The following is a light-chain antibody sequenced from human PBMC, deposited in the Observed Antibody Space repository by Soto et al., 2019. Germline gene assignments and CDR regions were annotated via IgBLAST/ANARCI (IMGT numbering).Light chain of an antibody. J-gene: IGLJ2*01. Sequence: QSVLTQPPSASGTPGQRVTISCSGSSSNIGSNYVYWYQQLPGTAPNPLIYRNNQRPSGVPDRFSGSKSGTSASLAISGLRSEDEADYYCAAWDDSLSGPRVVFGGGTKLTVL. V-gene: IGLV1-47*01. CDR2: RNN. CDR1: SSNIGSNY. CDR3: AAWDDSLSGPRVV.